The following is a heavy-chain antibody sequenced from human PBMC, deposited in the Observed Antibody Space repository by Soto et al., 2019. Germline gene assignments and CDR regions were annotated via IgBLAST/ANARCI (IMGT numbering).Heavy chain of an antibody. CDR2: VFSSVSA. CDR1: GVSVRSYT. Sequence: SETLSLTCIVSGVSVRSYTWSWVRQPANKGLEWIGRVFSSVSATYNPSLKSRVGISMDTPENRISLKLDSVTAADAGVYFCARDGMTTGDTWGPGTLVTVS. J-gene: IGHJ4*02. V-gene: IGHV4-4*07. D-gene: IGHD2-21*02. CDR3: ARDGMTTGDT.